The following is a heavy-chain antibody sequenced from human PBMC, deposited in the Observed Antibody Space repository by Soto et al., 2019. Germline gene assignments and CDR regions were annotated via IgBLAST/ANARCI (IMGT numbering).Heavy chain of an antibody. Sequence: SSVKVSCKASGYTFTNFDIHWVRQAPGQGLEWMGWMNPNSGNTGYPQKFQGRVTMTSNTSISMAYMEESSLRSEDTAVYYCARSTRRVEESAYAGGWCDAWGQGTLVTVSS. J-gene: IGHJ5*02. CDR2: MNPNSGNT. D-gene: IGHD5-12*01. CDR1: GYTFTNFD. CDR3: ARSTRRVEESAYAGGWCDA. V-gene: IGHV1-8*01.